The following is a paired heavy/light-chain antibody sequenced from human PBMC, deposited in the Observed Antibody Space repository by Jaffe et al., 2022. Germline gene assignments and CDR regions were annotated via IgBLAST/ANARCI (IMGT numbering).Light chain of an antibody. V-gene: IGKV3-11*01. CDR1: QSVSSY. CDR2: DAS. J-gene: IGKJ5*01. CDR3: QQRSNWPLSIT. Sequence: EIVLTQSPATLSLSPGERATLSCRASQSVSSYLAWYQQKPGQAPRLLIYDASNRATGIPARFSGSGSGTDFTLTISSLEPEDFAVYYCQQRSNWPLSITFGQGTRLEIK.
Heavy chain of an antibody. Sequence: EVQLVESGGGLVQPGRSLRLSCAASGFTFDDYAMHWVRQAPGKGLEWVSGISWNSGSIGYADSVKGRFTISRDNAKNSLYLQMNSLRAEDTALYYCAKDYCSSTSCYDYYYYMDVWGKGTTVTVSS. D-gene: IGHD2-2*01. CDR1: GFTFDDYA. CDR3: AKDYCSSTSCYDYYYYMDV. CDR2: ISWNSGSI. V-gene: IGHV3-9*01. J-gene: IGHJ6*03.